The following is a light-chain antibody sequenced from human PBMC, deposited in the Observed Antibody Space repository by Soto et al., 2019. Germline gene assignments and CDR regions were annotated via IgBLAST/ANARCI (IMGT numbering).Light chain of an antibody. CDR2: DVN. J-gene: IGLJ2*01. CDR3: SSYTSRDTRV. Sequence: QSVLTQPASVSGSPGQSITLSCTGTSSDVGGYNYVSWYQQHPGKAPKLMIYDVNNRPSGVSNRFSGSKSGNTASLTISGLRAEDEAEYYCSSYTSRDTRVFGGGTKVTVL. CDR1: SSDVGGYNY. V-gene: IGLV2-14*01.